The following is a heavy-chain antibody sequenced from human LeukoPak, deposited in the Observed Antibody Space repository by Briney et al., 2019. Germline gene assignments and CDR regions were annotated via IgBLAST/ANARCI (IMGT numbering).Heavy chain of an antibody. Sequence: SETLSLTCTVSGGSVTSTNYYWSWIRQPPGEGLQWIGYVSYTAIPTYNPSLTSRVTISLDTSKSQFSLQLSSVTAADTAIYYCATQQWIGTFHYWGQGALVTVSS. CDR2: VSYTAIP. CDR3: ATQQWIGTFHY. V-gene: IGHV4-61*01. J-gene: IGHJ4*02. D-gene: IGHD3-10*01. CDR1: GGSVTSTNYY.